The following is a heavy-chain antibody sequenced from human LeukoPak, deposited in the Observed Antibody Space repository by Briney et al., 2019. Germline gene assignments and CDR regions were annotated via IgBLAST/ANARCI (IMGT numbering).Heavy chain of an antibody. CDR3: ARGSSNVAARNNWFDP. CDR2: ISGSSSYI. CDR1: GFTFSGYV. J-gene: IGHJ5*02. V-gene: IGHV3-21*01. D-gene: IGHD6-6*01. Sequence: KPGGSLRLSCAASGFTFSGYVMNWVSQAPGKGLEWVSSISGSSSYIYYADSMKGRFTISRDNGKNSLYLQMNSLRAEDTAVYFCARGSSNVAARNNWFDPWGQGTLVTVSS.